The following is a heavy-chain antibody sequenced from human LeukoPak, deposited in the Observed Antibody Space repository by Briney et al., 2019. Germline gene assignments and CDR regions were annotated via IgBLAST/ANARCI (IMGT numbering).Heavy chain of an antibody. CDR3: ASVRYYCYYGMDV. V-gene: IGHV1-2*02. CDR1: GYTFTGYY. CDR2: INPNSGGT. J-gene: IGHJ6*02. Sequence: ASVKVSCKASGYTFTGYYMHWVRQAPGQGLEWMGWINPNSGGTNYAQKSQGRVTMTRDTSISTAYMELSRLRSDDTAVYYCASVRYYCYYGMDVWGQGTTVTVSS.